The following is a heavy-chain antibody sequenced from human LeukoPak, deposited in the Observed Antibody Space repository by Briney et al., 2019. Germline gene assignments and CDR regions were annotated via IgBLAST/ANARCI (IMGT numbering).Heavy chain of an antibody. D-gene: IGHD1-7*01. J-gene: IGHJ3*02. V-gene: IGHV1-69*05. CDR1: GGTFSSYA. CDR2: IIPIFGTA. CDR3: ARGGYNWNYGAAFDI. Sequence: SVKVSCKASGGTFSSYAISWVRQAPGQGREWRGGIIPIFGTANYAQKFQGRVTITTDESTSTAYMELSSLRSEDTAVYYCARGGYNWNYGAAFDIWGQGTMVTVSS.